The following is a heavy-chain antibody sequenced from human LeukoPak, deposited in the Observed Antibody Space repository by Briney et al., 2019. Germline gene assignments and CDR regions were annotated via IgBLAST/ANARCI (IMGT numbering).Heavy chain of an antibody. CDR2: IYYSGST. D-gene: IGHD6-19*01. J-gene: IGHJ4*02. CDR1: GGSISSYY. V-gene: IGHV4-59*01. Sequence: PSETLSLTCTVSGGSISSYYWSWIRQPPGKGLEWIGYIYYSGSTNYNPSLKSRVTISVDTSKNQFSLKLSSVTAEDTAVYYCARASPIAVAGIWADWGQGTLVTVSS. CDR3: ARASPIAVAGIWAD.